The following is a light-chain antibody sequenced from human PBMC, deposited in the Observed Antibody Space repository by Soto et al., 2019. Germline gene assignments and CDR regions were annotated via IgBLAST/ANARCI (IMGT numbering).Light chain of an antibody. CDR2: EVN. J-gene: IGLJ3*02. Sequence: QSALTQPASGSGSPGQSITISCTGTSSDVGGYNYVSWYQQRPGKVPKLIIYEVNNRPSGVSYRFSGSKSGNTASLTISGLQAEDEADYYCSSYTGISTQVFGGGTKLTVL. V-gene: IGLV2-14*01. CDR3: SSYTGISTQV. CDR1: SSDVGGYNY.